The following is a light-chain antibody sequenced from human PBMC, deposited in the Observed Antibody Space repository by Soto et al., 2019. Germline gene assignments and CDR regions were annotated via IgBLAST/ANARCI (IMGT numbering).Light chain of an antibody. CDR3: QQRSSWPPWT. Sequence: EIVLIQSPATLSLSPGERATLSCRASQSVSSNLAWYQQNRGQAPRLLIFDASNRATGIPARFSGSGSGTDFTLTISSLEPEDFAVYYCQQRSSWPPWTFGQGTKVDIK. CDR1: QSVSSN. V-gene: IGKV3-11*01. J-gene: IGKJ1*01. CDR2: DAS.